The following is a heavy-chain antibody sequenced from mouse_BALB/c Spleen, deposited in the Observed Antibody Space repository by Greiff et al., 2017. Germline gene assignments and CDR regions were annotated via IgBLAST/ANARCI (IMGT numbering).Heavy chain of an antibody. Sequence: EVMLVESGGGLVQPGGSRKLSCAASGFTFSDYGMAWVRQAPGKGPEWVAFISNLAYSIYYADTVTGRFTISRENAKNTLYLEMSSLRSEDTAMYYCARDYYGSLGMDYWGQGTSVTVSS. J-gene: IGHJ4*01. V-gene: IGHV5-15*02. D-gene: IGHD1-1*01. CDR2: ISNLAYSI. CDR1: GFTFSDYG. CDR3: ARDYYGSLGMDY.